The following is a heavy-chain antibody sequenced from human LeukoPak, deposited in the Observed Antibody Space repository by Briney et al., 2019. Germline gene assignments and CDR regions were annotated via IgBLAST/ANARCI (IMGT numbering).Heavy chain of an antibody. CDR1: GGSVSSNRAA. Sequence: SQTLSLTCAISGGSVSSNRAAWNWIRQSPSRGLEWLGRTYYMSNWYNDYALSVQSRITISPDTSKNQFSLRLNSVTPEDTAVYYCARESRSDWYLYYFDYWGQGALVTVSS. J-gene: IGHJ4*02. V-gene: IGHV6-1*01. D-gene: IGHD6-19*01. CDR3: ARESRSDWYLYYFDY. CDR2: TYYMSNWYN.